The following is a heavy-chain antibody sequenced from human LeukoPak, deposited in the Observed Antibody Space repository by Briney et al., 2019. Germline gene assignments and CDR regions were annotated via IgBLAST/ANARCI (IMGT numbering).Heavy chain of an antibody. D-gene: IGHD6-13*01. CDR3: ARDRVAAGMFDY. CDR1: GFTFSSYG. V-gene: IGHV3-33*01. CDR2: KWYDGSNK. J-gene: IGHJ4*02. Sequence: PGGSLRLSCAASGFTFSSYGMHWVRQAPGKGLEWVAVKWYDGSNKYYADSVKGRFTISRDNSKNTLYLQMNSLRAEDTAVYYCARDRVAAGMFDYWGQGTLVTVSS.